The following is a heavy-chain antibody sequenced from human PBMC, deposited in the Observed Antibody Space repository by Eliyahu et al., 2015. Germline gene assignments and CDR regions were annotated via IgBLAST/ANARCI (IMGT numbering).Heavy chain of an antibody. V-gene: IGHV2-26*01. Sequence: QVTLKESGPVLVKPTETLTLTCTVSGSSLSNPRMGVTWXRQSPGKALEWLAHIFSHDEKSYSSSLQTRLTIFKDTSRSQVVLTMTNVDPLDTGSYYCARTPQTLEYCSGPGCKSPFPTYFYYMDVWGEGTTVTVSS. D-gene: IGHD2-2*01. J-gene: IGHJ6*03. CDR2: IFSHDEK. CDR3: ARTPQTLEYCSGPGCKSPFPTYFYYMDV. CDR1: GSSLSNPRMG.